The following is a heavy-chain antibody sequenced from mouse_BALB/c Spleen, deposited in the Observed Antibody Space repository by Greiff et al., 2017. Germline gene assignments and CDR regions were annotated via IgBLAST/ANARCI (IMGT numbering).Heavy chain of an antibody. Sequence: VQLHQSGAELVRPGASVTLSCKASGYTFTDYEMHWVKQTPVHGLEWIGAIDPETGGTAYNQKFKGKATLTADKSSSTAYMELRSLTSEDSAVYYCTRDPFYGNRGQGTLVTVSA. J-gene: IGHJ3*01. CDR3: TRDPFYGN. CDR1: GYTFTDYE. CDR2: IDPETGGT. D-gene: IGHD2-1*01. V-gene: IGHV1-15*01.